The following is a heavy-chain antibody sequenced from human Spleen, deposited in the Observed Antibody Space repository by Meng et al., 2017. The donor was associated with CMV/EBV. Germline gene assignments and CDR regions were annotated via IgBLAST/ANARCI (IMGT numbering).Heavy chain of an antibody. V-gene: IGHV4-61*01. J-gene: IGHJ2*01. CDR2: IYYSGST. D-gene: IGHD2-15*01. Sequence: SGSYYWSWIRQPPGKGLEWIGYIYYSGSTNYNPSLKSRVTISVDTSKNQFSLKLSSVTAADTAVYYCARAYCSGGSCYSAPWYFDLWGRGTMVTVSS. CDR1: SGSYY. CDR3: ARAYCSGGSCYSAPWYFDL.